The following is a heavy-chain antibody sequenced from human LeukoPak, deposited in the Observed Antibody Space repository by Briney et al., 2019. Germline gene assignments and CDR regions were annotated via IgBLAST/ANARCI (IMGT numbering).Heavy chain of an antibody. CDR3: ARIGLKTTGYYRLDY. CDR1: GYTFTGHY. D-gene: IGHD3-9*01. V-gene: IGHV1-2*02. J-gene: IGHJ4*02. CDR2: LNPNTGDT. Sequence: ASVKVSCKASGYTFTGHYLHWVRQAPGQGLGWMGWLNPNTGDTLYIQKFQGRVTMTGDTSISTAYMELSRLMSDDTAVYYCARIGLKTTGYYRLDYWCQGTLVTVSS.